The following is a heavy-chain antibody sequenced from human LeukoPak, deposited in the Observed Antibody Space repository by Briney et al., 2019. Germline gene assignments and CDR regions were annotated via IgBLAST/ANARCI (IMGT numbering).Heavy chain of an antibody. V-gene: IGHV1-18*01. CDR3: ARDSYSSGWYFDY. J-gene: IGHJ4*02. CDR2: ISAYNGNT. Sequence: ASVKVSCKASGYTFTSDGISWVRQAPGQGLEWMGWISAYNGNTNYAQKLQGRVTMTTDTSTSTAYVELRSLRSDDTAVYYCARDSYSSGWYFDYWGQGTLVTVSS. CDR1: GYTFTSDG. D-gene: IGHD6-19*01.